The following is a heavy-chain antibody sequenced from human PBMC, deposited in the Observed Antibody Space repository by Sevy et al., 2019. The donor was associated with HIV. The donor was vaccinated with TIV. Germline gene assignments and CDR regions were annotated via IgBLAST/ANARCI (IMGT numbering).Heavy chain of an antibody. D-gene: IGHD3-22*01. CDR3: AIDHRPDGMIVVPFEK. CDR1: GLSFSNAW. Sequence: GGSLRLSCAASGLSFSNAWMAWVRQAPGKGLEWVGRIRSEMGGGTTDFAAFAKGKFTISRDIPKNTLYLQMNGLKTADTAVYYCAIDHRPDGMIVVPFEKWGLGTLVTVSS. CDR2: IRSEMGGGTT. J-gene: IGHJ4*02. V-gene: IGHV3-15*01.